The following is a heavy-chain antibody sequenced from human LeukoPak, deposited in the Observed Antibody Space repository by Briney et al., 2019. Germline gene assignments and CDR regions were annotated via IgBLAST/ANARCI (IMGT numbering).Heavy chain of an antibody. CDR2: IYYSGST. J-gene: IGHJ2*01. CDR1: GGSISSYY. CDR3: ARHGYSSGSGYFDL. D-gene: IGHD5-18*01. Sequence: PSETLSLTCTVSGGSISSYYCSWIRQPPGKGLEWIGYIYYSGSTNYNPSLKSRVTISVDTSKNQFSLKLTSVTAADTAVYYCARHGYSSGSGYFDLWGRGTLVTVSS. V-gene: IGHV4-59*08.